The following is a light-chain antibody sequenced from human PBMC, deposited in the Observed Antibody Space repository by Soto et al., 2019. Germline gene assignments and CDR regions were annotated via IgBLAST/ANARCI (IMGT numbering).Light chain of an antibody. CDR2: DVS. CDR3: CSYSRSSPYV. V-gene: IGLV2-14*03. CDR1: SSDVGAYNY. Sequence: QSALTQSASVSGSPGQSITISCTGTSSDVGAYNYVSWYQHHPGKVPRLMIFDVSNRPSGVSNRFSGSKSGNTASLTISGLQAEDEADYYCCSYSRSSPYVFGAGTKVTVL. J-gene: IGLJ1*01.